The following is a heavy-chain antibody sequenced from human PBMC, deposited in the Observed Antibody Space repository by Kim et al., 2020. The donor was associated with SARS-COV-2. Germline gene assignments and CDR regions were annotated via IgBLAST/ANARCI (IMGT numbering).Heavy chain of an antibody. D-gene: IGHD6-13*01. V-gene: IGHV3-21*01. J-gene: IGHJ4*02. Sequence: YADSVKGRFTISRDNAKNSLYLQMNSLRAEDTAVYYCARARVAAHRYFDYWGQGTLVTVSS. CDR3: ARARVAAHRYFDY.